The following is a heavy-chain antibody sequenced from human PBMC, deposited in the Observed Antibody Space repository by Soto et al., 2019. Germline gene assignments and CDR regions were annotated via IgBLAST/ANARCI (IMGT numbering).Heavy chain of an antibody. J-gene: IGHJ6*02. V-gene: IGHV3-30*18. D-gene: IGHD3-9*01. CDR1: GFTFSSYG. Sequence: GGSLRLSCAASGFTFSSYGMHWVRQAPGKGLEWVAVISYDGSNKYYADSVKGRFTISRDNSKNTLYLQMDSLRAEDTAVYYCAKEGSYFDWLSYGMDVWGQGTTVTVSS. CDR2: ISYDGSNK. CDR3: AKEGSYFDWLSYGMDV.